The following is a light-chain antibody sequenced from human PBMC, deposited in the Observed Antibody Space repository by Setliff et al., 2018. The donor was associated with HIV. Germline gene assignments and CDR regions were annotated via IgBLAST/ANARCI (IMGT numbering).Light chain of an antibody. Sequence: QSVLTQPASVSGSPGQSITNSCTGSSSDVGVHNYVSWHQQHPGKAPKLMIYDVVDRPSGVSDRFSGSKSVNTASLTISGLLAEDEADYYCSSYTSTGTYVFGTGTKVTVL. CDR2: DVV. J-gene: IGLJ1*01. CDR1: SSDVGVHNY. V-gene: IGLV2-14*03. CDR3: SSYTSTGTYV.